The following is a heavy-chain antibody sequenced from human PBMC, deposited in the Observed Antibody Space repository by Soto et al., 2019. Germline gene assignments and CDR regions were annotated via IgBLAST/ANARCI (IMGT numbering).Heavy chain of an antibody. CDR1: GYTFTSYA. D-gene: IGHD3-3*01. V-gene: IGHV1-3*01. CDR3: AADSDFWSGYSHYYYYGMDV. J-gene: IGHJ6*02. CDR2: INAGNGNT. Sequence: GASVKVSCKASGYTFTSYAMHWVRQAPGQRLEWMGWINAGNGNTKYSQKFQGRVTITRDTSASTAYMELSSLRSEDTAVYYCAADSDFWSGYSHYYYYGMDVRGQGTTVTVSS.